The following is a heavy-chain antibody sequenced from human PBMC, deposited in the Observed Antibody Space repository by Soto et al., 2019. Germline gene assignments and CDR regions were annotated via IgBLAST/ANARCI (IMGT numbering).Heavy chain of an antibody. CDR3: ARHRTIFGVVSLTYYYYYMDV. J-gene: IGHJ6*03. D-gene: IGHD3-3*01. V-gene: IGHV4-59*08. Sequence: SETLSLTCTVSGGSISSYYWSWIRQPPGKGLEWIGYIYYSGSTNYNPSLKSRVTISVDTSKNQFSLKLSSVTAADTAVYYCARHRTIFGVVSLTYYYYYMDVWGKGTTVTVSS. CDR1: GGSISSYY. CDR2: IYYSGST.